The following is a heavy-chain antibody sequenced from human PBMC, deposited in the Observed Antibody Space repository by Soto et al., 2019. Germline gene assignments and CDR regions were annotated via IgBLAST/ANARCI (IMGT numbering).Heavy chain of an antibody. CDR2: IYPGDSDT. D-gene: IGHD2-15*01. V-gene: IGHV5-51*01. Sequence: GESLKISCKGSGYSFTSYWIGWVRQMPGKGLEWMGIIYPGDSDTRYSPSFQGQVTISADKSISTAYLQWSSLKASDTATYYCARHDSPSVIYYYYGMDVWGQGTTVTVSS. CDR1: GYSFTSYW. CDR3: ARHDSPSVIYYYYGMDV. J-gene: IGHJ6*02.